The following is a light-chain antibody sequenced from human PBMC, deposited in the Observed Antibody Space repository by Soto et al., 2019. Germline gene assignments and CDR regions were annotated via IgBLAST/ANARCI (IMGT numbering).Light chain of an antibody. CDR3: QSYDSSLSGHVV. CDR2: ANN. V-gene: IGLV1-40*01. Sequence: QSVLTQPPSVSGAPGQRVTISYTGSSSNIGAGYDVHWYQQLPGTAPKLLIYANNNRPSGVPDRFSGSKSGTSASLAITGLQAEDEADYYCQSYDSSLSGHVVFGGGTKLTVL. J-gene: IGLJ2*01. CDR1: SSNIGAGYD.